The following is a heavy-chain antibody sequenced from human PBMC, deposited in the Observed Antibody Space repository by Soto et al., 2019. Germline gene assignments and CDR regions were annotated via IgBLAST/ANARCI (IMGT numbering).Heavy chain of an antibody. D-gene: IGHD2-15*01. CDR2: MNPNSGNT. J-gene: IGHJ4*02. V-gene: IGHV1-8*01. CDR3: VRGSSSGGWSECDY. Sequence: QVQLVQSRAEVKKPGASVKVSCKDSGYTFTTYDINCVRQATGQGLGWMGWMNPNSGNTGYAEKFQGRVTMTRDTSISTAYMELSSLTSEDTAIYYCVRGSSSGGWSECDYWGQGALVTVSS. CDR1: GYTFTTYD.